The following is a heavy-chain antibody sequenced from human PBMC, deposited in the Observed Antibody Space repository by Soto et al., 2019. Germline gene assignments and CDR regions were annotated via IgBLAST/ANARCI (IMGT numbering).Heavy chain of an antibody. CDR1: GFTFSSYA. D-gene: IGHD3-10*01. J-gene: IGHJ4*02. CDR3: AKDQKLSGRGENLFDY. CDR2: ISGSGGST. V-gene: IGHV3-23*01. Sequence: EVQLLESGGGLVQPGGSLRLSCAASGFTFSSYAMSWVRQAPGKGLEWVSAISGSGGSTYYADSVKGRFTISRDNSKNTLYLQMNSLRAEDTAVYYCAKDQKLSGRGENLFDYWGQGTLVTVSS.